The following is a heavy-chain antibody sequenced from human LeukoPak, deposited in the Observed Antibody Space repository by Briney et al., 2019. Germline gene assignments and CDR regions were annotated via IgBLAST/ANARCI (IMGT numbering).Heavy chain of an antibody. D-gene: IGHD3-10*01. J-gene: IGHJ4*02. Sequence: SGTLSLTCTVSGGSISSSSYYWGWIRQPPGKGLEWIGSIYYSGSTYYNPSLKSRVTISVDTSKNQFSLKLSSVTAADTAVYYCARSYYYYYFDYWGQGTLVTVSS. V-gene: IGHV4-39*01. CDR2: IYYSGST. CDR3: ARSYYYYYFDY. CDR1: GGSISSSSYY.